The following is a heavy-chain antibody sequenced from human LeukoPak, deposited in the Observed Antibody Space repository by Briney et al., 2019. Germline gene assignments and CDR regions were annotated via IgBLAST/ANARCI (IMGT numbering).Heavy chain of an antibody. Sequence: SETLSLTCTVSGGSISSSSYYWGWIRQPPGKGLEWIGSIYYSGSTYYNPSLKSRVTISVDTSKNQFSLKLSSVTAADPAVYYCARDRYGGNSGEFDYWGQGTLVTVSS. D-gene: IGHD4-23*01. CDR1: GGSISSSSYY. CDR2: IYYSGST. V-gene: IGHV4-39*07. CDR3: ARDRYGGNSGEFDY. J-gene: IGHJ4*02.